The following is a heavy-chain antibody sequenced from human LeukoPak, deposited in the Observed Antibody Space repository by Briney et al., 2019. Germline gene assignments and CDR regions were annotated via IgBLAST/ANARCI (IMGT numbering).Heavy chain of an antibody. D-gene: IGHD3-22*01. J-gene: IGHJ4*02. CDR3: AKSSYYDSSGYYREYYFDY. CDR2: VSGSGGST. V-gene: IGHV3-23*01. CDR1: GFTFRSHA. Sequence: GGSLRLSCVGSGFTFRSHAMSWVRQAPGKGLEWVSSVSGSGGSTYYADSVKGRFTISRDNSKSTLFLQMNSLRAEDTAVYYCAKSSYYDSSGYYREYYFDYWGQGTLVTVSS.